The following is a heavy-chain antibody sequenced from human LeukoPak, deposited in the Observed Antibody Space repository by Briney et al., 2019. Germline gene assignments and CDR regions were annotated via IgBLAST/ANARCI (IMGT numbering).Heavy chain of an antibody. V-gene: IGHV4-39*01. J-gene: IGHJ4*02. D-gene: IGHD4-23*01. CDR2: ASYSGST. Sequence: SETLSLTCTVSGGAISNTSYYWGCIRQPPGNGLEWIGSASYSGSTYYNPSLESRVIISVDTSKNQFSLRLSSVTAADTAIYYCARLRSYSGNRGIDYWGQGTLVAVSS. CDR3: ARLRSYSGNRGIDY. CDR1: GGAISNTSYY.